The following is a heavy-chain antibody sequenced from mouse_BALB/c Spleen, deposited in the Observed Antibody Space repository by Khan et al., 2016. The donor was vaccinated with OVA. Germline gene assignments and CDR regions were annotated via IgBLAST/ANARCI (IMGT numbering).Heavy chain of an antibody. V-gene: IGHV9-3-1*01. D-gene: IGHD2-10*01. CDR3: ARPPYFSDVMVY. J-gene: IGHJ4*01. Sequence: QVQLQQSGPELKKPGETVKISCKASGYTFTNYGMYWVKQAPGKGLKWMGWINTYTGEPTHADDFKGRFAFSLETSASTAYLQINNLKNEDTATYFCARPPYFSDVMVYWGQGTSVTVSS. CDR2: INTYTGEP. CDR1: GYTFTNYG.